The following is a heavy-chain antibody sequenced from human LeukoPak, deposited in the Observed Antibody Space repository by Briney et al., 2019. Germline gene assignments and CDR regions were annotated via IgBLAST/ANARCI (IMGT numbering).Heavy chain of an antibody. D-gene: IGHD3-3*01. Sequence: SVKVSCKASGGTFSSYAISWVRQAPGQGLEWMGGIIPIFGTANYAQKFQGRVTITTDESTRTAYMELSSLRSEDTAVYYCARAGNFWSVGYYYYYMDVWGKGTTVTVSS. CDR2: IIPIFGTA. CDR3: ARAGNFWSVGYYYYYMDV. V-gene: IGHV1-69*05. CDR1: GGTFSSYA. J-gene: IGHJ6*03.